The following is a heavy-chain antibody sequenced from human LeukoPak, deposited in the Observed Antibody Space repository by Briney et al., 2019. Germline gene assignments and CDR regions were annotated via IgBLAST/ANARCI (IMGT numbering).Heavy chain of an antibody. CDR1: GFTFSTYA. CDR2: IRSKAYGGTT. J-gene: IGHJ6*02. CDR3: TRDLRQQLDYYYYGMDV. V-gene: IGHV3-49*04. Sequence: GGSLRLSCAASGFTFSTYAVNWVRQAPGKGLEWVGFIRSKAYGGTTEYAASVKGRFTISRDDSKSIAYLQMNSLKTEDTAVYYCTRDLRQQLDYYYYGMDVWGQGTTVTVSS. D-gene: IGHD6-13*01.